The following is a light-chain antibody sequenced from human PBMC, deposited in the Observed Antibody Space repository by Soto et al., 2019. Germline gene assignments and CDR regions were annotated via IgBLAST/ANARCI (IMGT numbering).Light chain of an antibody. V-gene: IGLV2-14*01. CDR3: SSYTSSSTHWV. CDR2: EVS. Sequence: QSALTQPASVSGYPGQSITISCTGTSSDVGGYNYVSWYQQHPGKAPKFMIYEVSNRPSGVSNRFSGSKSGNTASLTISGLQAEDEADYYCSSYTSSSTHWVFGGGTKVTVL. J-gene: IGLJ3*02. CDR1: SSDVGGYNY.